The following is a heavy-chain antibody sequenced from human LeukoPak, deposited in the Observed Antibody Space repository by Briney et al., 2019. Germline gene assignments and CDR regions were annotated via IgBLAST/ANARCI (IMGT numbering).Heavy chain of an antibody. D-gene: IGHD3-22*01. CDR2: ISWNSSSI. V-gene: IGHV3-9*01. J-gene: IGHJ4*02. CDR1: GFTFDDYA. Sequence: GGSLRLSCAASGFTFDDYAMHWVRQAPGKGLEWVSGISWNSSSIGYADSVKGRFTISRDNAKNSLYLQMNSLRAEDTALYYCAKDIRSDDSSGYVAYWGQGTLVTVSS. CDR3: AKDIRSDDSSGYVAY.